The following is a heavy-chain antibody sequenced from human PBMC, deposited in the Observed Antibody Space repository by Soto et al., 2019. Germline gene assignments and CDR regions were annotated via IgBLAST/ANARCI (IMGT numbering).Heavy chain of an antibody. J-gene: IGHJ4*02. D-gene: IGHD1-26*01. CDR2: IYYSGST. V-gene: IGHV4-59*01. Sequence: PSETLSLTCTVSGGSISSYYWSWIRQPPGKGLEWIGYIYYSGSTNYNPSLKSRVTISVDTSKNQFSLKLSSVTAADTAVYYCARGRRVGLPDYWGQGTLVT. CDR1: GGSISSYY. CDR3: ARGRRVGLPDY.